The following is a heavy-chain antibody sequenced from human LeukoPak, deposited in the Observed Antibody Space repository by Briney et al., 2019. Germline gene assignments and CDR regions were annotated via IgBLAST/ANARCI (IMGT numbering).Heavy chain of an antibody. J-gene: IGHJ5*02. V-gene: IGHV1-2*02. D-gene: IGHD2-2*02. CDR1: GYTFTGYY. Sequence: ASVKVSCKASGYTFTGYYMHWLRQAPGQGLEWMGWINSNSGGTNYAQKFQGRVTMSRGTSISTAYMELSRLRSDDTAVYYCARSGYCSSTSCYTPYNWFDPWGQGNLVNGSS. CDR2: INSNSGGT. CDR3: ARSGYCSSTSCYTPYNWFDP.